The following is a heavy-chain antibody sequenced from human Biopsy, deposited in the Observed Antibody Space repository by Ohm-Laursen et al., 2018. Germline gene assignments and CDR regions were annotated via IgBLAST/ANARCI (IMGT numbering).Heavy chain of an antibody. CDR2: VYYTGST. Sequence: TLSLTWTVSGGSIYNFFWSWIRQPPGKGLQWIGYVYYTGSTDYNPSLQSRVTISVDTSKNHFSLRLRSVTPADTAIYYCARDRGYYSDRTVPGYFDLWGRGTLVTVSS. D-gene: IGHD3-22*01. J-gene: IGHJ2*01. V-gene: IGHV4-59*01. CDR1: GGSIYNFF. CDR3: ARDRGYYSDRTVPGYFDL.